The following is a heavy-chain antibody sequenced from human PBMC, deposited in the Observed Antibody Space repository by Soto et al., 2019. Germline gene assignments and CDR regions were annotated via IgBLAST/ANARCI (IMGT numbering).Heavy chain of an antibody. CDR3: ARGVRDCYDI. V-gene: IGHV4-4*07. CDR1: VGSLSTYC. Sequence: PSETRSLTCTVSVGSLSTYCWHCIRQSAGKGLEWIWRVYISGSTNYHPSLKSRVSMPVDTSNNQFSLKGSSVTAADTAVYYCARGVRDCYDIRGEGAMVNVSS. CDR2: VYISGST. J-gene: IGHJ3*02. D-gene: IGHD2-21*01.